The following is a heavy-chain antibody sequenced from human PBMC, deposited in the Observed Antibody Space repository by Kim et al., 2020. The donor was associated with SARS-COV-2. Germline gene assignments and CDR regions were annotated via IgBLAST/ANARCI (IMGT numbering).Heavy chain of an antibody. CDR3: ARDSYCSSTSCYTWWFDP. V-gene: IGHV1-2*02. CDR1: GYTFTGYY. CDR2: INPNSGGT. J-gene: IGHJ5*02. Sequence: ASVKVSCKASGYTFTGYYMHWVRQAPGQGLEWMGWINPNSGGTNYAQKFQGRVTMTRDTSISTAYMELSRLRSDDTAVYYCARDSYCSSTSCYTWWFDPWGQGTLVTVSS. D-gene: IGHD2-2*02.